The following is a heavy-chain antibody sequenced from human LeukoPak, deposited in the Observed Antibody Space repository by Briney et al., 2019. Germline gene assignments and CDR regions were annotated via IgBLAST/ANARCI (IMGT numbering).Heavy chain of an antibody. CDR1: GFTVNSNH. Sequence: GGSLRLSCAASGFTVNSNHMTWVRQAPGKGLEWVSIIYRTGTTYYADSVKGRFTISRDNSKNTLYLQMNNLGADDTAVYYCARQTDSGYDCWGQGTLVTVSS. D-gene: IGHD5-12*01. J-gene: IGHJ4*02. CDR2: IYRTGTT. CDR3: ARQTDSGYDC. V-gene: IGHV3-66*04.